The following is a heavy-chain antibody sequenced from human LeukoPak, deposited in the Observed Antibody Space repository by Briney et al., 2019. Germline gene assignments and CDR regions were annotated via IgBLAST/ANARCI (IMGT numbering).Heavy chain of an antibody. CDR1: GGTFTSYA. D-gene: IGHD4-17*01. J-gene: IGHJ6*01. Sequence: GSSVKVSCKASGGTFTSYAISWVRQAPGQGLEWMGGIIPIFGTANYAQKFQDRVTITADKSTGTAYMQLSSLRSEDTAVYYCARGLVDYGDSGGLYYYGMDVWGEGATVTVSS. V-gene: IGHV1-69*06. CDR3: ARGLVDYGDSGGLYYYGMDV. CDR2: IIPIFGTA.